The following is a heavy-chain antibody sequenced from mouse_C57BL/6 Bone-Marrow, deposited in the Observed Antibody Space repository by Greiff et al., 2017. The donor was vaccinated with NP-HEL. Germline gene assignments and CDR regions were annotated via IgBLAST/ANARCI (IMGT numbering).Heavy chain of an antibody. CDR3: ARITAQANDY. Sequence: QVQLKESGAELVKPGASVKISCKASGYAFSSYWMNWVKQRPGKGLEWIGQIYPGDGDTSYNGKFKGKATLTADKSSSTAYMQLSSLTSEDSAVYFCARITAQANDYWGQGTTLTVSS. V-gene: IGHV1-80*01. CDR2: IYPGDGDT. D-gene: IGHD3-2*02. J-gene: IGHJ2*01. CDR1: GYAFSSYW.